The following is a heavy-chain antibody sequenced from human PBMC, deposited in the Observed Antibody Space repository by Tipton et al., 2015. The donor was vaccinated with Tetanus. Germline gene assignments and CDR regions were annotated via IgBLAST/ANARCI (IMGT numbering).Heavy chain of an antibody. CDR3: AFPVYRGFCLHP. CDR1: GGSFSGYY. Sequence: TLSLTCAVDGGSFSGYYWSWIRQPPGKGLEWIGQIDHRGNTNFNPSLKSRVTMSVDTSQNQISLRVTPVTAADTAVYYCAFPVYRGFCLHPWGQGTLVTVSS. CDR2: IDHRGNT. J-gene: IGHJ5*02. D-gene: IGHD5-12*01. V-gene: IGHV4-34*01.